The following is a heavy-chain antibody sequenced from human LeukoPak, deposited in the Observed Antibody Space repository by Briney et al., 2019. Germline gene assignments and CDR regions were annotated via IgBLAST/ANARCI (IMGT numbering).Heavy chain of an antibody. J-gene: IGHJ5*02. Sequence: PSETLSLTCVVYGGSFSGYYWSWIRQPPGKGLEWIGEINHSGGTNYNPSLKRRVTISEGTSKKQFFLKLSSVTAADTAVYYCARLKVPYTSGLAPWGQGTLVTVSS. CDR3: ARLKVPYTSGLAP. V-gene: IGHV4-34*01. CDR2: INHSGGT. CDR1: GGSFSGYY. D-gene: IGHD6-25*01.